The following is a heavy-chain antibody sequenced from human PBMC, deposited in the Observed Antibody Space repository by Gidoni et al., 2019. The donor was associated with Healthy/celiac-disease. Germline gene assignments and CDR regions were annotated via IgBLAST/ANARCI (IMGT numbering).Heavy chain of an antibody. D-gene: IGHD2-15*01. V-gene: IGHV3-73*02. CDR1: GFTFSGSA. J-gene: IGHJ6*03. CDR2: IRSKANSYAT. CDR3: TRSVGCSGGRCYISYYYYMDV. Sequence: EVQLVDSGGGLVQPGGSLKLSCAASGFTFSGSAIHWVRQASGKGLEWVGSIRSKANSYATAYAASVKGRFTISRDDSKNKAYLQMNSMKTEDTAVYYCTRSVGCSGGRCYISYYYYMDVWGKGTTVTVSS.